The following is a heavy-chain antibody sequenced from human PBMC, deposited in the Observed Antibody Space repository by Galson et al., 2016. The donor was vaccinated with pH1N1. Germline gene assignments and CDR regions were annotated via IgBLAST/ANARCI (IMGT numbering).Heavy chain of an antibody. J-gene: IGHJ4*02. CDR2: VNTDNGGT. D-gene: IGHD4/OR15-4a*01. CDR1: GYTFTAHY. V-gene: IGHV1-2*02. Sequence: QSGAEVKKPGESLKISCKASGYTFTAHYIHWVRQARGQGLEWMGWVNTDNGGTKFAAKFQGRVTMSRDRATTTAYMELGSLRSDDTAIYYCAKGAGANYLVDDWGQGTLVIVSS. CDR3: AKGAGANYLVDD.